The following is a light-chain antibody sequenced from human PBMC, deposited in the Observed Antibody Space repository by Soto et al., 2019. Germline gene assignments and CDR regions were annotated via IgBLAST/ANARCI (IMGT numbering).Light chain of an antibody. CDR2: EDT. J-gene: IGLJ3*02. CDR3: QSYENWV. Sequence: NFMLTQPHSVSESPGKTVTISCTRSRGSIASNSVQWFQPRPGRSPTTVIYEDTYRPSGVPDRFSGSIDSSSNSASLTISGLKTEDEADYCQSYENWVFGGGTKLTVL. V-gene: IGLV6-57*01. CDR1: RGSIASNS.